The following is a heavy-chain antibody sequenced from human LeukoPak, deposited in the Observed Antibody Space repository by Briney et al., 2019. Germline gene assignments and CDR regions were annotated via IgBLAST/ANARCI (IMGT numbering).Heavy chain of an antibody. CDR1: GGSISSYY. V-gene: IGHV4-59*08. D-gene: IGHD5-18*01. CDR2: IYYSGST. CDR3: ARHGYSYGSDY. Sequence: SETLSLTCTVSGGSISSYYWSWIRQPQGKGLEWIGYIYYSGSTNYNPSLKSRVTISVDTSKNQFSLKLSSVTAADTAVYYCARHGYSYGSDYWGQGTLVTVSS. J-gene: IGHJ4*02.